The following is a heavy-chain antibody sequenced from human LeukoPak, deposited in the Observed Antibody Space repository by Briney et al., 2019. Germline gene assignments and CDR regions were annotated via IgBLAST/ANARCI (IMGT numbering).Heavy chain of an antibody. CDR2: IYYSGST. J-gene: IGHJ6*04. V-gene: IGHV4-59*01. D-gene: IGHD3-10*01. Sequence: SETLSLTCTVSGGSISSYYWSWIRQPPGKGLEWVGYIYYSGSTNYNPSLKSRVTISVDTSKNQFSLKLSSVTAADTAVYYCASAYYGPGSPALDVWGKGTTVTISS. CDR3: ASAYYGPGSPALDV. CDR1: GGSISSYY.